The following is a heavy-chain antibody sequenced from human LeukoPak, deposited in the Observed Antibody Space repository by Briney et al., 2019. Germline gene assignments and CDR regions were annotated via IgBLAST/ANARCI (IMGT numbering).Heavy chain of an antibody. Sequence: GGSLRLSCAASGFTFSSYTMSWVRQAPGKGLEWVSGITGSGGSTYYADSVKGRFTISRDNSKNTLYLQMNSLRAEDTAVFYCAQLLSKYAESDYWGQGTLVTVSS. V-gene: IGHV3-23*01. CDR3: AQLLSKYAESDY. D-gene: IGHD1-26*01. CDR2: ITGSGGST. J-gene: IGHJ4*02. CDR1: GFTFSSYT.